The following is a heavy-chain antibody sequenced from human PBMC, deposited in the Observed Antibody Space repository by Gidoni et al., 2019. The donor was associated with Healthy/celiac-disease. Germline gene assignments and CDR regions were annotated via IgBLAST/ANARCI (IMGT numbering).Heavy chain of an antibody. V-gene: IGHV3-30*18. D-gene: IGHD2-21*02. CDR2: IAYDGSNK. CDR1: GFTFSSYG. J-gene: IGHJ4*02. CDR3: ANGGNSVY. Sequence: QVQLVESGGGVVPPGRSLRLSCAASGFTFSSYGMHWVRQAPGKGLEWVAVIAYDGSNKYYADSVKGRFNISRDNSKNTLYLQMNSLRAEDTAVYYCANGGNSVYWGQGTLVTVSS.